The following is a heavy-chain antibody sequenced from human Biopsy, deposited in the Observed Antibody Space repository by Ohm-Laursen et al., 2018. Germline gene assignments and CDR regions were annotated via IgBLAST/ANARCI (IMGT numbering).Heavy chain of an antibody. D-gene: IGHD3-10*01. CDR2: IGLNSGAT. Sequence: ASVKVSCKVSGYTFTAYFIHWVRQSPGRGLEWMGWIGLNSGATNYAQKFQGRVTMTSDTSISTAYIELRRLISDDTAVYFCARDRMVTIITLVRADTFDIWGQGTLVSVSS. CDR1: GYTFTAYF. V-gene: IGHV1-2*02. CDR3: ARDRMVTIITLVRADTFDI. J-gene: IGHJ3*02.